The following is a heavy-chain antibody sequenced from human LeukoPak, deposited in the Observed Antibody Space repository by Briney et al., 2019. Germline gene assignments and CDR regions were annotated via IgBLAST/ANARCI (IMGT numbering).Heavy chain of an antibody. Sequence: SQTLSLSCTVSGGSISSGSYYWSWIRQPAGKGLEWVGHVYTTGSTNYNPSLESRVTISVDTSKNQFSLNLNSVTAADTAVYYCASGQGALFDNWRPGIFVTVSS. CDR2: VYTTGST. J-gene: IGHJ4*02. V-gene: IGHV4-61*09. D-gene: IGHD1-26*01. CDR1: GGSISSGSYY. CDR3: ASGQGALFDN.